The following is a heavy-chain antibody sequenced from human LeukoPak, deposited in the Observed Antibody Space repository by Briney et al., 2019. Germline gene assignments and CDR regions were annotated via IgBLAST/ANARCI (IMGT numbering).Heavy chain of an antibody. D-gene: IGHD1-26*01. CDR2: IYYSGST. CDR1: GGSLSSYY. Sequence: DPSETLSLTCTVSGGSLSSYYWSWLRQPSGKGLEYIGYIYYSGSTNYNPSLKSRVTISVDTSKNQFSLKLTSVTAADTAVYYCARGGDNWFDPWGQGTLVTVSS. J-gene: IGHJ5*02. CDR3: ARGGDNWFDP. V-gene: IGHV4-59*01.